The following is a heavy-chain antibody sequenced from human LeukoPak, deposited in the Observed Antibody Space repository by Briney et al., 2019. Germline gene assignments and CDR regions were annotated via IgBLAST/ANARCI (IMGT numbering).Heavy chain of an antibody. CDR1: GGTFSSYA. CDR2: IIPILGIA. V-gene: IGHV1-69*04. J-gene: IGHJ3*02. D-gene: IGHD3-22*01. Sequence: GSSVKVSCKASGGTFSSYAISWVRQAPGQGLEWMGRIIPILGIANYAQKFQGRVTITADKSTSTAYMELSSLRSEDTAVYYCARAPYYYDSSGSDAFDIWGQGTMVTVSS. CDR3: ARAPYYYDSSGSDAFDI.